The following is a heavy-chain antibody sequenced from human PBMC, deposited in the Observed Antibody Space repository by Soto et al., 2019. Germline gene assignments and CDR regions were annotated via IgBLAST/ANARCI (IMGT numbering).Heavy chain of an antibody. Sequence: PGGSLRLSCAASGFTFSSYGMHWVRQAPGKGLERVAVIWYDGSNKYYADSVKGRFTISRDNSKNTLYLQMNSLRAEDTAVYYCARDLSYYDSSGYPLGYWGPGTLVTVSS. V-gene: IGHV3-33*01. CDR3: ARDLSYYDSSGYPLGY. J-gene: IGHJ4*02. CDR2: IWYDGSNK. CDR1: GFTFSSYG. D-gene: IGHD3-22*01.